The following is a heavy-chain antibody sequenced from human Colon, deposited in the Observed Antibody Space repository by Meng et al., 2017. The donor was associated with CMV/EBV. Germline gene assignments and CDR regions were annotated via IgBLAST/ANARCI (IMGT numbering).Heavy chain of an antibody. CDR1: GGSFSSYA. J-gene: IGHJ4*02. CDR3: ARGQYYYDANRFVFYYFDY. CDR2: IILILNIP. V-gene: IGHV1-69*10. Sequence: SVQVSCRPSGGSFSSYAISWMRQVPGQRLEWVGGIILILNIPSYEQRLQGRITLSADPSTTTAYMELSSLRSEDTAIYYCARGQYYYDANRFVFYYFDYWGQGTLVTVSS. D-gene: IGHD3-22*01.